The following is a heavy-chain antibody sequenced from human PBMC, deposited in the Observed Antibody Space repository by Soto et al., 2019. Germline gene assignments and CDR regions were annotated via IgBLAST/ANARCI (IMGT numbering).Heavy chain of an antibody. CDR2: IWYDGSDK. Sequence: QVQLVESGGGVVQPGRSLRLSCAASGFTFSSYGMHWVRQAPGKGLEWVAVIWYDGSDKYYADSVKGRFTISRDNSKNTLDLQMNSLRPEATAVYYRAKDGRGPITMIQRGAVDISGQGTIVTVSS. D-gene: IGHD3-22*01. CDR1: GFTFSSYG. V-gene: IGHV3-33*06. CDR3: AKDGRGPITMIQRGAVDI. J-gene: IGHJ3*02.